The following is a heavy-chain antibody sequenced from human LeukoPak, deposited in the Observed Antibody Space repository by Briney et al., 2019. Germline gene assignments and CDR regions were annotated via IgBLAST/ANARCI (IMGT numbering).Heavy chain of an antibody. CDR1: GFTFSSYW. Sequence: PGGSLRLSCAASGFTFSSYWMSWVRQAPGKGLEWVANIKQDGSEKYYVDSVKGRFTISRDNAKNSLYLQMNSLRAEDTAVYYCARVCDFWSGSLLSHTNYYYMDVWGKGTTVTVSS. CDR3: ARVCDFWSGSLLSHTNYYYMDV. CDR2: IKQDGSEK. D-gene: IGHD3-3*01. J-gene: IGHJ6*03. V-gene: IGHV3-7*01.